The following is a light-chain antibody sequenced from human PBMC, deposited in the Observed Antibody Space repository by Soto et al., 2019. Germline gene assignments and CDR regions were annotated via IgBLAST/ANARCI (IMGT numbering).Light chain of an antibody. J-gene: IGKJ1*01. CDR1: QSVSSRY. CDR2: GAS. V-gene: IGKV3-20*01. CDR3: QQYHSYSWT. Sequence: EIVITHSPATLSVSPGERATLSCRASQSVSSRYLAWYQQKPGQAPKLLIYGASSRASGIPERFSGSGSGTDFTLTISSLEPEDFATYYCQQYHSYSWTFGQGTKVDIK.